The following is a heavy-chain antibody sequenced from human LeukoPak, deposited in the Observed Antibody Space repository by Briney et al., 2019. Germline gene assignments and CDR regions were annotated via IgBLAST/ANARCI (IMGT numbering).Heavy chain of an antibody. D-gene: IGHD3-10*01. CDR1: GFTVSSNY. Sequence: PGGSLRLSCAASGFTVSSNYMSWVRQAPGKGLEWVSVIYSGGSTYYADSVKGRFTISRDNSKNTLYLQMNSLRAEDTAVYYCARDRPGWYGSGSYSNWGQGTLVTVSS. CDR2: IYSGGST. V-gene: IGHV3-53*01. CDR3: ARDRPGWYGSGSYSN. J-gene: IGHJ4*02.